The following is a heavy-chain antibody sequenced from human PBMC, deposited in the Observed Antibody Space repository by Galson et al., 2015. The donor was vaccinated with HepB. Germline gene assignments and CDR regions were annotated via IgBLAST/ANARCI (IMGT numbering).Heavy chain of an antibody. CDR3: ARDLYGDYVFDY. J-gene: IGHJ4*02. V-gene: IGHV3-48*02. CDR2: ISSSSTI. Sequence: SLRLSCAASGFTFSSYTMNWVRQAPGKGLEWVSSISSSSTIYYADSVKGRFTISRDNAKNSLYLQMNSLRDEDTAVYYCARDLYGDYVFDYWGQGTLVTVSS. CDR1: GFTFSSYT. D-gene: IGHD4-17*01.